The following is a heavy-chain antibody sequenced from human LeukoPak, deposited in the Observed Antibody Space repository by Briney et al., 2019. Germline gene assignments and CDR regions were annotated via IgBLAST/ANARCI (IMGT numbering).Heavy chain of an antibody. CDR2: INWNGGST. D-gene: IGHD2-2*01. Sequence: SGGSLRLSCAASGFTFDDYGMSWVRQAPGKGLEWVSGINWNGGSTGYADSVKGRFTISRGNAKNSLYLQMNSLRAEDTALYHCARFHGGYCSSTSCYFDYWGQGTLVTVSS. CDR1: GFTFDDYG. CDR3: ARFHGGYCSSTSCYFDY. J-gene: IGHJ4*02. V-gene: IGHV3-20*01.